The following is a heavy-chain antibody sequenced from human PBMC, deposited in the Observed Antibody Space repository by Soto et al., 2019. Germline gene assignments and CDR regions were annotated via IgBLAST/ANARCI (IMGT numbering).Heavy chain of an antibody. D-gene: IGHD2-2*01. V-gene: IGHV3-23*01. CDR2: ISGSGGST. CDR3: AKDTDNHCASASCYALNFYGLDV. J-gene: IGHJ6*02. CDR1: GFTFSSHA. Sequence: EVQLLESGGGLVQPGGSLRLSCAASGFTFSSHAMSWVRQAPGKGLEWVSSISGSGGSTYYADSVKGRFTISRDNSKNTLYKRINSLRAKDTAVYYCAKDTDNHCASASCYALNFYGLDVGGQGTTVTVSS.